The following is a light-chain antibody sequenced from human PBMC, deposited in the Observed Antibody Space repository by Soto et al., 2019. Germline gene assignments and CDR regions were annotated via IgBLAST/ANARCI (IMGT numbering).Light chain of an antibody. V-gene: IGKV1-17*01. CDR1: QVITND. CDR2: AAS. Sequence: IQMTQSPSSLSASVGDRLSITCRASQVITNDLGWYQQKPVKAPKRLIYAASTLQSGAPSRFSGSGSGTDFTLTISSLQPEDFATYYCQQLNSYPPDFGQGTRLEIK. J-gene: IGKJ5*01. CDR3: QQLNSYPPD.